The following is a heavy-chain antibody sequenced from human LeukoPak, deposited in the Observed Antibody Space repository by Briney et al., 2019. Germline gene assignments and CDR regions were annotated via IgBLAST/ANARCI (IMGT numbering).Heavy chain of an antibody. D-gene: IGHD4-17*01. CDR2: ISDSGSTI. CDR1: GFIFSSHE. V-gene: IGHV3-48*03. J-gene: IGHJ4*02. CDR3: VREGALMTTVTTAFEY. Sequence: GGSLRLSCAASGFIFSSHEMNWVRQAPGKGLEWVSYISDSGSTIHYADSVKGRFTISRDNAKNSLYLQMNSLRAEDTAVYYCVREGALMTTVTTAFEYWGQGILVTVSS.